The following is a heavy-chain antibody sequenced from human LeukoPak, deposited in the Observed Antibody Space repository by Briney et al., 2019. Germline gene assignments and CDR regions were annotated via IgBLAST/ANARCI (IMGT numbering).Heavy chain of an antibody. CDR2: INPNSGGT. Sequence: ASVKVSCKASGYTFTAYYMHWVRQAPGQGLEWMGWINPNSGGTNYAQKFQGRVTITRNTSISTAYMELSSLRSEDTAVYYCARFKPPRVRRVNQFRGNDYWGQGTLVTVSS. D-gene: IGHD3-10*01. CDR1: GYTFTAYY. V-gene: IGHV1-2*02. J-gene: IGHJ4*02. CDR3: ARFKPPRVRRVNQFRGNDY.